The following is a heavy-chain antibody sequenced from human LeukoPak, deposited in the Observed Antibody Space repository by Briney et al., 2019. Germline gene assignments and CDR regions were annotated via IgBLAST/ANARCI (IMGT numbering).Heavy chain of an antibody. V-gene: IGHV7-4-1*02. CDR3: ARGYDTTGYFSY. D-gene: IGHD3-22*01. Sequence: ASVKVSCKASGGTFSSYAISWVRQAPGQGLEWMGWIDTNTGNPTYAQGFIGRLVFSLDTSVTTAYLQISSLKAEDTAVYYCARGYDTTGYFSYWGQGTLVAVSS. CDR1: GGTFSSYA. CDR2: IDTNTGNP. J-gene: IGHJ4*02.